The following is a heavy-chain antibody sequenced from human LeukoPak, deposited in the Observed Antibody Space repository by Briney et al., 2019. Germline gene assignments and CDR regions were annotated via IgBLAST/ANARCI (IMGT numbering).Heavy chain of an antibody. CDR3: ARSYSSGWYVPYYFDY. CDR2: IYYSGST. CDR1: GGSISSYY. J-gene: IGHJ4*02. V-gene: IGHV4-59*01. D-gene: IGHD6-19*01. Sequence: SETLSLTCTVSGGSISSYYWSWIRQPPGKGLEWIGYIYYSGSTNYNPSRKSRVTISVDTSKNQFSLKLSSVTAADTAVYYCARSYSSGWYVPYYFDYWGQGTPVTVSS.